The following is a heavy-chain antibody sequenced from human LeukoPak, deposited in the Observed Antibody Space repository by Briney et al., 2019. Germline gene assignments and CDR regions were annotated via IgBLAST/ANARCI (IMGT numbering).Heavy chain of an antibody. CDR1: GFTVSSNY. J-gene: IGHJ4*02. CDR2: IYSGGST. Sequence: GGSLRLSCAASGFTVSSNYMSWVRQAPGKGLEWVSVIYSGGSTYYADSVKGRFTISRDNSKNTLYLQMNSLRAEDTAVYYCARDYYGSGDLGYWGQGTLVTVCS. CDR3: ARDYYGSGDLGY. V-gene: IGHV3-66*01. D-gene: IGHD3-10*01.